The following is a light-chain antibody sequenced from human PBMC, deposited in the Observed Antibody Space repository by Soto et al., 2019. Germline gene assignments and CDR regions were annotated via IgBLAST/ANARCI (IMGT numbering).Light chain of an antibody. Sequence: EIVMTQSPATLSVSPGERATLSCRASQSVSSNLAWYQQKPGQAPRLLIYGASIRATGIPARFSGSGSGTECTLTISSLQSEDFAVYYCQQYNNWPQTFGQGTKLEIK. CDR3: QQYNNWPQT. CDR1: QSVSSN. J-gene: IGKJ2*01. CDR2: GAS. V-gene: IGKV3D-15*01.